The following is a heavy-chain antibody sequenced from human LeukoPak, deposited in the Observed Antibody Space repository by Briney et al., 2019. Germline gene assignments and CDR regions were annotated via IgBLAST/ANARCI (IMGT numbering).Heavy chain of an antibody. Sequence: WASVKVSCKASGYTFTGYYIHWVRQAPGQGLEWMGWVDPNSDGTNYAQKSQGRVTMTRDTSISTAYMELSRLSSDDTAVYYCARDAGDYFGLGSRFDFWGQGTLVAVSP. CDR1: GYTFTGYY. V-gene: IGHV1-2*02. CDR3: ARDAGDYFGLGSRFDF. CDR2: VDPNSDGT. D-gene: IGHD3-10*01. J-gene: IGHJ4*02.